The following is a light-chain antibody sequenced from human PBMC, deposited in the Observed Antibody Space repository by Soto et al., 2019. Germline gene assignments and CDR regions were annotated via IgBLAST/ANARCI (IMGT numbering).Light chain of an antibody. CDR3: QQRNNWTPWT. CDR1: QSVSNY. J-gene: IGKJ1*01. Sequence: EIVLTQSPATLSLSPGERATLSCRASQSVSNYLAWSQQKPGQAPSLLLYDTFNMATGIPARFSGSGSGTDFSLTISSIEPADFAVYYYQQRNNWTPWTFGQGTKVEIK. CDR2: DTF. V-gene: IGKV3-11*01.